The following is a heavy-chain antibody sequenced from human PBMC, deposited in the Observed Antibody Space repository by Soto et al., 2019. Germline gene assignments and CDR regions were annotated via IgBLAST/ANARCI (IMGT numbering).Heavy chain of an antibody. CDR2: ISGSGGST. D-gene: IGHD3-3*01. V-gene: IGHV3-23*01. J-gene: IGHJ5*02. Sequence: GSLRLSCAASGFTFSSYAMSWVRQAPGKGLEWVSAISGSGGSTYYADSVKGRFTISRDNSKNTLYLQMNSLRAEDTAVYYCAKDKPSDYDFWSGYDWFDPWGQGTLVTVSS. CDR3: AKDKPSDYDFWSGYDWFDP. CDR1: GFTFSSYA.